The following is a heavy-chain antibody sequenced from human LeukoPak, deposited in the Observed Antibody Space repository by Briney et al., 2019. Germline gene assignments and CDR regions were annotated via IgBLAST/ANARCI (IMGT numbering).Heavy chain of an antibody. CDR3: ASGRPGSSFTYFYY. CDR1: GGSISSGSYY. J-gene: IGHJ4*02. CDR2: IYHSGST. D-gene: IGHD3-10*01. V-gene: IGHV4-39*07. Sequence: SETLSLTCTVSGGSISSGSYYWSWIRQPPGKGLEWIGSIYHSGSTYYNPSLKSRVTVSVDTSKNQFSLKLTAVTAADTAVYYCASGRPGSSFTYFYYWGQGTLVTASS.